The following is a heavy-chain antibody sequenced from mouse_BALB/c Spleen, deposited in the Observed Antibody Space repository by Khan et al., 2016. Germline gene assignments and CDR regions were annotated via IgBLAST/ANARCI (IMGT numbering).Heavy chain of an antibody. J-gene: IGHJ2*01. V-gene: IGHV2-9*02. CDR2: IRAGGST. D-gene: IGHD2-1*01. CDR1: GFSLTSYG. Sequence: QVQLKQSGPGLVEPSQSLSLTCTVSGFSLTSYGVHWVRQPPGKGLEWVGVIRAGGSTNYNSALMSRLSTTKAHSNSQVFLQMNSLQTDDTSMYYFAHANYYFDCWRQGTTLTVSS. CDR3: AHANYYFDC.